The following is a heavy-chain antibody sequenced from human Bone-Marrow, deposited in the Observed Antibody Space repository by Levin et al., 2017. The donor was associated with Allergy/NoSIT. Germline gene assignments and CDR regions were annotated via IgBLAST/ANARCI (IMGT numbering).Heavy chain of an antibody. CDR3: ARTLGYCSGDRCYFYFDY. CDR1: GYSISSDYY. J-gene: IGHJ4*02. CDR2: IYHSGST. V-gene: IGHV4-38-2*01. Sequence: SETLSLTCAVSGYSISSDYYWGWIRQPPGEGLEWIGNIYHSGSTYYKPSLKSRVTISVDTSKNQFSLKVTSVTAADTAVYYCARTLGYCSGDRCYFYFDYWGRGTLVTVSS. D-gene: IGHD2-15*01.